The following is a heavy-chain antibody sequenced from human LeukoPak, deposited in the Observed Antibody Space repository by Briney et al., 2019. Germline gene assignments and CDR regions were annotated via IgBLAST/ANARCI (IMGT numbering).Heavy chain of an antibody. D-gene: IGHD1-7*01. CDR1: GGSFSGYY. CDR3: ALWWNYAAFDI. CDR2: INHSGST. Sequence: PSETLSLTCAVYGGSFSGYYWSWIRQPPGKGLEWIGEINHSGSTNYNPSLKSRVTISGDTSKNQFSLKLSSVTAADTAVYYCALWWNYAAFDIWGQGTMVTVSS. J-gene: IGHJ3*02. V-gene: IGHV4-34*01.